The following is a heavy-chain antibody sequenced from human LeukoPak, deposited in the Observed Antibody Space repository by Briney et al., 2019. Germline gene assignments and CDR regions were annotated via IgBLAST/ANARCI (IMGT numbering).Heavy chain of an antibody. CDR2: ISSSSSTV. V-gene: IGHV3-48*02. CDR1: GFTFSRYS. J-gene: IGHJ4*02. Sequence: GGSLRLSCAASGFTFSRYSMNWVHQAPGKGLEWVSYISSSSSTVYYADSLKGRFTISRDNAKNSLYLQMNSLRDEDTAVYYCARDAYDTSAYYYFDYWGQGTLVTVSS. CDR3: ARDAYDTSAYYYFDY. D-gene: IGHD3-22*01.